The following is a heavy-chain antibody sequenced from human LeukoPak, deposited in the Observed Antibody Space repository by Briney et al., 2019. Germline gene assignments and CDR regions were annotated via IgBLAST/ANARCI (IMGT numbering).Heavy chain of an antibody. V-gene: IGHV1-18*01. D-gene: IGHD5-18*01. CDR3: ARDVYSYGHWYFDL. CDR2: ISAYNGNT. Sequence: ASVKVSCKASGYTFTSYGISWVRQAPGQGLEWMRWISAYNGNTNYAQKLQGRVTMTTDTSTSTAYMELRSLRSDDTAVYYCARDVYSYGHWYFDLWGRGTLVTVSS. CDR1: GYTFTSYG. J-gene: IGHJ2*01.